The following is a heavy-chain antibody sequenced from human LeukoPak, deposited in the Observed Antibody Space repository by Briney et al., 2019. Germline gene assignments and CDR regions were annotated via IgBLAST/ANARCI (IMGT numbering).Heavy chain of an antibody. V-gene: IGHV3-48*01. CDR2: ISSSSSTI. J-gene: IGHJ4*02. Sequence: GVSLRLSCAASGFTFSSYSMNWVRQAPGKGLEWVSYISSSSSTIYYADSVKGRFTISRDNAKNSLYLQMNSLRAEDTAVYYCARDGPYYDILTGYYSPVRYFDYWGQGTLVTVSS. CDR1: GFTFSSYS. D-gene: IGHD3-9*01. CDR3: ARDGPYYDILTGYYSPVRYFDY.